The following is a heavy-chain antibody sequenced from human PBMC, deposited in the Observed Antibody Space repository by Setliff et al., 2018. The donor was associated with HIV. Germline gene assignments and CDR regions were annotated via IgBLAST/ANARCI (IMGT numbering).Heavy chain of an antibody. CDR3: ARENYYVTEY. J-gene: IGHJ4*02. CDR2: ISTSGADT. CDR1: GFTFSSYA. Sequence: GESPKISCAASGFTFSSYAMSWVRQAPGKGLEWVSTISTSGADTYDAHSMKGRFTISRDNSKNTLYLQMNSLTAEDTAVYYCARENYYVTEYWGQGTLVTVSS. V-gene: IGHV3-23*01. D-gene: IGHD3-10*02.